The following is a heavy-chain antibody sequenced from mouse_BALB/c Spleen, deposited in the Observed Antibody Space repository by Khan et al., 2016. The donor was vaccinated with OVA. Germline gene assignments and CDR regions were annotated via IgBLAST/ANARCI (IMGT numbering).Heavy chain of an antibody. CDR2: IDPFSGGT. CDR1: GYSFTSYY. V-gene: IGHV1S135*01. J-gene: IGHJ3*01. CDR3: TRHGYVAWVTN. D-gene: IGHD2-2*01. Sequence: VQLKQSGPELMKPGASVKISCKASGYSFTSYYIHWVKESHGKSLEWIGYIDPFSGGTTYNQKFKGKATLTVDKSSSTAYLHLTNLTSEDSAVYYWTRHGYVAWVTNWGQGTLVTVSA.